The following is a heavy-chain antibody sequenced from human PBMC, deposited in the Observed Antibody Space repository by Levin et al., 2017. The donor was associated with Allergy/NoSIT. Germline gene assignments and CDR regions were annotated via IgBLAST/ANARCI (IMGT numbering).Heavy chain of an antibody. J-gene: IGHJ6*02. V-gene: IGHV4-39*01. CDR3: ARHYSDYGDYYYYYGMDV. CDR1: GGSISSSSYY. Sequence: SETLSLTCTVSGGSISSSSYYWGWIRQPPGKGLEWIGSIYYSGSTYYNPSLKSRVTISVDTSKNQFSLKLSSVTAADTAVYYCARHYSDYGDYYYYYGMDVWDQGTTVTVSS. D-gene: IGHD4-17*01. CDR2: IYYSGST.